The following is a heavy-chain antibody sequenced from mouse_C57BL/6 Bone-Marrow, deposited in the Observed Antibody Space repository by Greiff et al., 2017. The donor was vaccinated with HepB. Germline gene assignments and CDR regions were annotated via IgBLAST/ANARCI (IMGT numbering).Heavy chain of an antibody. CDR2: ISGGGGNT. D-gene: IGHD1-1*01. CDR1: GFTFSSYT. Sequence: EVQGVESGGGLVKPGGSLKLSCAASGFTFSSYTMSWVRQTPEKRLEWVATISGGGGNTYYPDSVKGRFTISRDNAKNTLYLQMSSLRSEDTALYYCARQRGRPSVVATVDYWGQGTTLTVSS. J-gene: IGHJ2*01. CDR3: ARQRGRPSVVATVDY. V-gene: IGHV5-9*01.